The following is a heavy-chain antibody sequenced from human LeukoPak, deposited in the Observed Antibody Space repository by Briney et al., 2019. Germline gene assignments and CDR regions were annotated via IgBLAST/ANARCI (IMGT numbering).Heavy chain of an antibody. J-gene: IGHJ5*02. CDR3: ARSPWVPAAIRWKDWFDP. V-gene: IGHV4-30-4*01. D-gene: IGHD2-2*01. CDR1: GSSISSGDYS. Sequence: PSQTLSLTCTVSGSSISSGDYSWSWIRQPPGKGLEWIGYIYYSGSTYYNPSLKSRVTISVDTSKNQFSLKLSSVTAADTAVYYCARSPWVPAAIRWKDWFDPWGQGTLVTVSS. CDR2: IYYSGST.